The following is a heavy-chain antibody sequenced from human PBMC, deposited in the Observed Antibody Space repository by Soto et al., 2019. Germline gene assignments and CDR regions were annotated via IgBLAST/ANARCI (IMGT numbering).Heavy chain of an antibody. CDR1: GFTVSSNY. J-gene: IGHJ4*02. Sequence: GGSRRLSCAASGFTVSSNYMSWVRQAPGKGLEWVSVIYSGGSTYYADSVKGRFTISRDNSKNTLYLQMNSLRAEDTAVYYCARVSGDFWKCSLVGFDHWGQGTRVTVPS. D-gene: IGHD3-3*01. V-gene: IGHV3-66*01. CDR3: ARVSGDFWKCSLVGFDH. CDR2: IYSGGST.